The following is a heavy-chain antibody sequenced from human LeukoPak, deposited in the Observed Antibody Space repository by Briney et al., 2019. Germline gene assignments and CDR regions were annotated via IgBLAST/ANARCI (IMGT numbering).Heavy chain of an antibody. V-gene: IGHV1-46*01. CDR3: VVGATYSWFDP. D-gene: IGHD1-26*01. CDR1: GYTFTSYY. J-gene: IGHJ5*02. Sequence: ASVKVSCKASGYTFTSYYMHWVRQAPGQGREWMGIINPSGGSTSYAQKFQGRVTMTRGTSTSTVYMELSSLRSEDTAVYYCVVGATYSWFDPWGQGTLVTVSS. CDR2: INPSGGST.